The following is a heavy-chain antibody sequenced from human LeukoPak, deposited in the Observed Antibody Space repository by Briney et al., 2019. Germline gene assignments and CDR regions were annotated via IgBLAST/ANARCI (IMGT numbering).Heavy chain of an antibody. D-gene: IGHD1-1*01. CDR1: GASISSGNYY. Sequence: SETLSLTCIVSGASISSGNYYWAWIRQPPGKGLEWIGTFYSGGSAYYNPSLTSRVSISKDTSDNQFSLRLSSVTAADTAVYYCARKQSGTMYDVWGQGTLVTVTS. CDR2: FYSGGSA. V-gene: IGHV4-39*07. J-gene: IGHJ4*02. CDR3: ARKQSGTMYDV.